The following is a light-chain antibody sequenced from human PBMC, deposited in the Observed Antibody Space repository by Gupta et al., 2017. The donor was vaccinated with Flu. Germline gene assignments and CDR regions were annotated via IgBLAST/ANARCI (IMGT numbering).Light chain of an antibody. CDR3: QQAYSIPLT. Sequence: PSSLSASVGDRVTITCRASQIISTYLHWYQQKPGKAPKLLIYAASSLHSGVPSTFSGSGSATDFTLTISSLQPEDFATYYCQQAYSIPLTFGQGTKLEIK. CDR1: QIISTY. J-gene: IGKJ2*01. V-gene: IGKV1-39*01. CDR2: AAS.